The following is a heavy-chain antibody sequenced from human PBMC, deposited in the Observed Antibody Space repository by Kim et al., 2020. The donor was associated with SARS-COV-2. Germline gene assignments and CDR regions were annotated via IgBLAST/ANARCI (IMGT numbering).Heavy chain of an antibody. CDR1: GFTFSSYA. CDR2: ISYDGSNK. CDR3: ARVWAYDSSGLDY. D-gene: IGHD3-22*01. Sequence: GGSLRLSCAASGFTFSSYAMHWVRQAPGKGLEWVAVISYDGSNKYYADSVKGRFTISRDNSKNTLYLQMNSLRAEDTAVYYCARVWAYDSSGLDYWGQGTLVTVSS. J-gene: IGHJ4*02. V-gene: IGHV3-30*04.